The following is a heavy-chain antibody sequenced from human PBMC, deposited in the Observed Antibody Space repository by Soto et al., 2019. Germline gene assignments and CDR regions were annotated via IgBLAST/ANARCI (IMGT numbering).Heavy chain of an antibody. V-gene: IGHV3-23*01. CDR3: AKGVSVAAKTSPSYYYGMDV. Sequence: GGSLRLSCAASGFTFSSYAMSWVRQAPGKGLEWVSAISGSGGSTYYADSVKGRFTISRDNSKNTLYLQMNSLRAEDTAVYYCAKGVSVAAKTSPSYYYGMDVWSQGTTVTVSS. CDR2: ISGSGGST. J-gene: IGHJ6*02. D-gene: IGHD2-15*01. CDR1: GFTFSSYA.